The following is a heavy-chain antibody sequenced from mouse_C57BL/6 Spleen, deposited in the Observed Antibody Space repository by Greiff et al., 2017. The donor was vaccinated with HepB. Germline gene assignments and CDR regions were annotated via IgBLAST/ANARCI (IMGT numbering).Heavy chain of an antibody. V-gene: IGHV5-6*01. CDR1: GFTFSSYG. J-gene: IGHJ2*01. Sequence: DVHLVESGGDLVKPGGSLKPSCAASGFTFSSYGMSWVRQTPDKRLEWVATISSGGSYTYYPDSVKGRFTISRDNAKNTLYLQMSSLKSEDTAMYYCARDGIHFDYWGQGTTLTVSS. CDR2: ISSGGSYT. D-gene: IGHD2-1*01. CDR3: ARDGIHFDY.